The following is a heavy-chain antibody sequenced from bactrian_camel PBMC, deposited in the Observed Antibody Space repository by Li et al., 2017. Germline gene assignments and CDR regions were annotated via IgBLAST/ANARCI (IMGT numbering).Heavy chain of an antibody. CDR1: GLTVSTYC. J-gene: IGHJ4*01. Sequence: HVQLVESGGGSVQPGVSLGLSCAGSGLTVSTYCVAWFRQTSAKEREGVATLDTNGKTWYSYDVEERFTISKDNARNVLFLRMNALKPEDTAIYYCATRTATLCALSASCYSPWGQGTQVTVS. CDR2: LDTNGKT. V-gene: IGHV3S6*01. D-gene: IGHD4*01. CDR3: ATRTATLCALSASCYSP.